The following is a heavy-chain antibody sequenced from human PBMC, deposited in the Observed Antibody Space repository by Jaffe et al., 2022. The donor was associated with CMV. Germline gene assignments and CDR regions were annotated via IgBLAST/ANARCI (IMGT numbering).Heavy chain of an antibody. Sequence: QVQLVQSGAEVKKPGASVKVSCKASGYTFTGYYMHWVRQAPGQGLEWMGWINPNSGGTNYAQKFQGRVTMTRDTSISTAYMELSRLRSDDTAVYYCARGPRKYYDILTGSYYYYGMDVWGQGTTVTVSS. CDR2: INPNSGGT. CDR3: ARGPRKYYDILTGSYYYYGMDV. J-gene: IGHJ6*02. D-gene: IGHD3-9*01. V-gene: IGHV1-2*02. CDR1: GYTFTGYY.